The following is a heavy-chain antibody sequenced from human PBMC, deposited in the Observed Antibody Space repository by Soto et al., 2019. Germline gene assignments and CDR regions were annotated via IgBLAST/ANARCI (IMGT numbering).Heavy chain of an antibody. V-gene: IGHV4-39*01. J-gene: IGHJ4*02. CDR3: ARHSGPSSGSY. CDR1: GGSISSSSYY. CDR2: IYYSGST. Sequence: PSETLSLTCTVSGGSISSSSYYWGWIRQPPGKGLEWIGSIYYSGSTYYNPSLKSRVTISVDTSKNQFSLKLSSVTAADTAVYYCARHSGPSSGSYWGQGTLVTVSS. D-gene: IGHD2-2*01.